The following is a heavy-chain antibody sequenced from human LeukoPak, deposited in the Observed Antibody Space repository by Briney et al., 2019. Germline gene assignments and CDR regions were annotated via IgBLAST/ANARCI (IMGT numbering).Heavy chain of an antibody. Sequence: ASVKVSCKASGHTFSNYYMHWVRQAPGQGLEWMGWINPNSGGTNYAQKFQGRVTMTRDTSISTAYMELSRLRSDGTAVYYCATAREYSSGWGYYYYMDVWGKGTTVTISS. CDR2: INPNSGGT. J-gene: IGHJ6*03. CDR3: ATAREYSSGWGYYYYMDV. V-gene: IGHV1-2*02. CDR1: GHTFSNYY. D-gene: IGHD6-19*01.